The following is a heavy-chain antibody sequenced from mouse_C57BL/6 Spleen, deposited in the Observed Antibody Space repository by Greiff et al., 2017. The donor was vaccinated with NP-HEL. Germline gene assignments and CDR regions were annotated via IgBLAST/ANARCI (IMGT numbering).Heavy chain of an antibody. CDR2: IYPGDGDT. J-gene: IGHJ2*01. V-gene: IGHV1-82*01. D-gene: IGHD2-1*01. Sequence: QVQLQQSGPELVKPGASVKISCKASGYAFSSSWMNWVKQRPGKGLEWIGRIYPGDGDTNYNGKFKGKATLTADKSSSTAYMQLSSLTSEDSAVYFCARYYYGNQYYFDYWGQGTTLTVSS. CDR1: GYAFSSSW. CDR3: ARYYYGNQYYFDY.